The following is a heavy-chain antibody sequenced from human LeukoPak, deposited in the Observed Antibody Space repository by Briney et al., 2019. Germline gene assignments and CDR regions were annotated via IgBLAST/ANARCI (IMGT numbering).Heavy chain of an antibody. Sequence: GGSMRLSWAVAGFTFSSYEMNWVRQAAGKGLEWVSYISSSGSTIYYADSVKGRFTISRDNAKNSLYLQMNSLRAEDTAVYYCARDRYSYGNYYYYYMDVWGKGTTVTVSS. J-gene: IGHJ6*03. CDR2: ISSSGSTI. D-gene: IGHD5-18*01. V-gene: IGHV3-48*03. CDR3: ARDRYSYGNYYYYYMDV. CDR1: GFTFSSYE.